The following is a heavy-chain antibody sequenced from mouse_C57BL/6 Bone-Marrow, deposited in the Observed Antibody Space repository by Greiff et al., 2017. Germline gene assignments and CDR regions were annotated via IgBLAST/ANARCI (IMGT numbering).Heavy chain of an antibody. CDR2: IRSKSNNYAT. Sequence: GGGLVQPKGSLKLSCAASGFSFNTYAMNWVRQAPGKGLEWVARIRSKSNNYATYYADSVKDRFTISRDDSESMLYLQMNNLKTEDTAMYYCVRHRWLLRSMDYWGQGTSVTVSS. CDR3: VRHRWLLRSMDY. V-gene: IGHV10-1*01. D-gene: IGHD2-3*01. CDR1: GFSFNTYA. J-gene: IGHJ4*01.